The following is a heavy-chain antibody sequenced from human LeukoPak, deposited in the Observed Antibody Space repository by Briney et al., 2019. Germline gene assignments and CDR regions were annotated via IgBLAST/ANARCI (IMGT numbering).Heavy chain of an antibody. D-gene: IGHD3-16*01. J-gene: IGHJ4*02. CDR3: XXTGGYVEVFADYFDY. CDR2: IYHSGST. Sequence: SETLSLTCTVSGYSISSGYYWGWIRQPPGKGLEWIGSIYHSGSTYYNPSLKSRVTISVDTFKNQFSLKLSSVTAADTAVEYXXXTGGYVEVFADYFDYWGQGTLVTVSS. V-gene: IGHV4-38-2*02. CDR1: GYSISSGYY.